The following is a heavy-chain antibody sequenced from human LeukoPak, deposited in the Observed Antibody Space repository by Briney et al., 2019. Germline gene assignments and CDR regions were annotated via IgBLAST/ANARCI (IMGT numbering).Heavy chain of an antibody. CDR1: GFTFSSYG. J-gene: IGHJ5*02. Sequence: PGGSLRLSCAASGFTFSSYGMHWVRQAPGKGLEWVAVIWYDGSNKYYADSVKGRFTISRDNSKNTLYLQMNSLRAEDTAVYYCARDSATYYYDSRNRFDPWGQGTLVTVSS. CDR2: IWYDGSNK. CDR3: ARDSATYYYDSRNRFDP. D-gene: IGHD3-22*01. V-gene: IGHV3-33*01.